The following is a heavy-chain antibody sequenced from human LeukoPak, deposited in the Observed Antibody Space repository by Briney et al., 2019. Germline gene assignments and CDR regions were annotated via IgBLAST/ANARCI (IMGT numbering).Heavy chain of an antibody. CDR1: GFTFSSYS. CDR2: ISSSSSTI. V-gene: IGHV3-48*04. D-gene: IGHD2-2*01. Sequence: PGGSLRLSCAASGFTFSSYSMNWVRQAPGKGLEWVSYISSSSSTIYYADSVKGRFTISRDNAKNSLYLQMNSLRAEDTAVYYSARGGAMPFDYWGQGTLVTVSS. J-gene: IGHJ4*02. CDR3: ARGGAMPFDY.